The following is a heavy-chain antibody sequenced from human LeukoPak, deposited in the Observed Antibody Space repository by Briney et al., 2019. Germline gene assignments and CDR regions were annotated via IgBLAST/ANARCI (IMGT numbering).Heavy chain of an antibody. CDR1: GFTFSSYA. V-gene: IGHV3-23*01. D-gene: IGHD6-13*01. CDR3: AIDREVWWQQLAALDY. Sequence: GGSLRLSCAASGFTFSSYAMSWVRQAPGKGLEWVSAISGSGGSTYYADSVKGRFTISRDNSKNTLYLQMNSLRAEDTAVYYCAIDREVWWQQLAALDYWGQGTLVTVSS. CDR2: ISGSGGST. J-gene: IGHJ4*02.